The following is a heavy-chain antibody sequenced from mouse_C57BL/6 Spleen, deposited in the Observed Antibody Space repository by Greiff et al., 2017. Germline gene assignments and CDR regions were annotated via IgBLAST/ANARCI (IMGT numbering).Heavy chain of an antibody. CDR2: ISYDGSN. D-gene: IGHD2-4*01. J-gene: IGHJ2*01. CDR1: GYSITSGYY. CDR3: ARDRGDYDGTGYYFDY. Sequence: EVQLVESGPGLVKPSQSLSLTCSVTGYSITSGYYWNWIRQFPGNKLEWMGYISYDGSNNYNPSLKNRISITRDTSKNQFFLKLNSVTTEDTATYYCARDRGDYDGTGYYFDYWGQGTTLTVSS. V-gene: IGHV3-6*01.